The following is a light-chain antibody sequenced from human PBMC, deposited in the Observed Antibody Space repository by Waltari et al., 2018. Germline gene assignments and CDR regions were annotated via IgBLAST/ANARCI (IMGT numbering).Light chain of an antibody. V-gene: IGLV2-8*01. CDR1: SSDVGGYHY. Sequence: QSALTQPPSASGSPGQSVTISCTGTSSDVGGYHYVSWYQHHPGKAPKFMMYEVSKRPSGVPDRFSGSKSGNTASLTVSGLQAEDEADYYCSSYAGSNTWVFGGGTKLTVL. J-gene: IGLJ3*02. CDR2: EVS. CDR3: SSYAGSNTWV.